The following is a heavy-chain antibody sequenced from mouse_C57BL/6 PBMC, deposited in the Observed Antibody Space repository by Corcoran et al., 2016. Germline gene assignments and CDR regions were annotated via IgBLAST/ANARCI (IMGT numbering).Heavy chain of an antibody. CDR3: ASGPFYDGYYLDY. Sequence: EVQLQQSGPELVKPGASVKISCKASGYTFTDYYMNWVKQSHGKSLEWIGDINPNNGGTSYNQKFKGKATLTVDKSSSTAYMALRSLTSEDAAVYFCASGPFYDGYYLDYWGQGTTLTVSS. CDR2: INPNNGGT. CDR1: GYTFTDYY. D-gene: IGHD2-3*01. V-gene: IGHV1-26*01. J-gene: IGHJ2*01.